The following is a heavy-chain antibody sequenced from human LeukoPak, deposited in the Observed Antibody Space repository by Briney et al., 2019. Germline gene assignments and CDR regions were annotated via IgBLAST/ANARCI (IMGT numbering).Heavy chain of an antibody. J-gene: IGHJ4*02. V-gene: IGHV1-69*04. CDR1: GGTFSSYA. D-gene: IGHD1-26*01. CDR3: ARGLNSGSYSDY. Sequence: ASVKVSCKASGGTFSSYAISWVRQAPGQGLEWMGRIIPILGIANYAQKFQGRVTITADKSTSTAYMELSSLRSEDTAVYYCARGLNSGSYSDYLGQGTLVTVSS. CDR2: IIPILGIA.